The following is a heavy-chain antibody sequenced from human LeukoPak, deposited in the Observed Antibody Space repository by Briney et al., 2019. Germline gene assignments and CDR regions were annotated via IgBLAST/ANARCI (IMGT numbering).Heavy chain of an antibody. V-gene: IGHV4-30-4*08. Sequence: SETLSLTCTVSGGSISSGVYYWSWIRQPPGKGLEWIGYIYYSGSTYYNPSLKSRVTISVDTSKNQFSLKLSSVTAADTAVYYCARARPPGYCSGGSCQEDNWFDPWGQGTLVTVSS. CDR1: GGSISSGVYY. D-gene: IGHD2-15*01. CDR3: ARARPPGYCSGGSCQEDNWFDP. CDR2: IYYSGST. J-gene: IGHJ5*02.